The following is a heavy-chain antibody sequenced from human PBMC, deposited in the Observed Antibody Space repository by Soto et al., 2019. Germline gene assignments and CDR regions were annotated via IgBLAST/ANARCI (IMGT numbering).Heavy chain of an antibody. CDR3: AKDRSITTRPDYYYGMDV. Sequence: GASVKVSCKASGGIFSNYAISWVRQAPGQGLEWMGGIIPFFGTSNYAQKFQGRVTITADESTNTAYMELSSLRSDDTALYYCAKDRSITTRPDYYYGMDVWGQGTTVTVSS. J-gene: IGHJ6*02. D-gene: IGHD6-6*01. CDR1: GGIFSNYA. CDR2: IIPFFGTS. V-gene: IGHV1-69*13.